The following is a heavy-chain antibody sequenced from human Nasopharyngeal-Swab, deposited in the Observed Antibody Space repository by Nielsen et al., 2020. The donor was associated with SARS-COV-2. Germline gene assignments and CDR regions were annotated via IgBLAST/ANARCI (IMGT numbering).Heavy chain of an antibody. D-gene: IGHD1-14*01. J-gene: IGHJ4*02. CDR3: ARIRTGAYFDY. Sequence: GGSLRLSCAASGFTFSSYAMSWVRQAPGKGLEWVSTISGSDGSANYADSVKGRFTISRDNSRHTLCLQMNSPRAEDTAVYYCARIRTGAYFDYWGQGTLVTVSS. CDR1: GFTFSSYA. CDR2: ISGSDGSA. V-gene: IGHV3-23*01.